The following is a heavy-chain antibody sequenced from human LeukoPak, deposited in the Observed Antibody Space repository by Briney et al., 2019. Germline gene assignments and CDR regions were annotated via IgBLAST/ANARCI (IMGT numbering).Heavy chain of an antibody. Sequence: ASVKVSCKTSGYTFSNFGINWVREAPGQGLEWMGWISGNNDNPNYGQKFQGRFTVTTDSSTSTAYMELRNLRFDDTAVYYCARDGTSTDDYWGQGTLVTVSS. V-gene: IGHV1-18*01. CDR2: ISGNNDNP. D-gene: IGHD2-2*01. CDR1: GYTFSNFG. J-gene: IGHJ4*02. CDR3: ARDGTSTDDY.